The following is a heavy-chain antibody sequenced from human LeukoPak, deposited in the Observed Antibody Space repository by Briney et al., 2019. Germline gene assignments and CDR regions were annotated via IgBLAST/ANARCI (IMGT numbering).Heavy chain of an antibody. Sequence: ASVKVSCKASGYTFTSYYMHWVRQAPGQGLEWMGIINPSGGSTSYAQKFQGRVTMTRDTSTSTVYMELSSLRSEDTAVYYCARDLNYDFWSGSLRLDYWGQGTLVTVSS. D-gene: IGHD3-3*01. CDR1: GYTFTSYY. V-gene: IGHV1-46*01. CDR2: INPSGGST. J-gene: IGHJ4*02. CDR3: ARDLNYDFWSGSLRLDY.